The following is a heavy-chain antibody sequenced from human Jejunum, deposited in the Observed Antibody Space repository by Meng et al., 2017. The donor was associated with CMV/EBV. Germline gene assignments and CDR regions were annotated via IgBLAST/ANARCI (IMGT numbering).Heavy chain of an antibody. D-gene: IGHD3-16*02. CDR3: VRNRGRSDLNY. V-gene: IGHV2-70D*14. J-gene: IGHJ4*02. CDR2: IDWDDEK. CDR1: GFSLTTTGMG. Sequence: FSGFSLTTTGMGVSWIRQSPGKALEWLARIDWDDEKFYRTSLKTRLSISTDISKSQVVLTMTNMDPVDTATYYCVRNRGRSDLNYWGQGTLVTVSS.